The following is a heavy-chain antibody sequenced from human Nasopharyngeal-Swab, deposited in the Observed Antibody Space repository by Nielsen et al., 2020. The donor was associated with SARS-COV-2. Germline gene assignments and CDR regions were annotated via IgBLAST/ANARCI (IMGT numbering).Heavy chain of an antibody. Sequence: WVRQAPGQGIEWMGWINTNTGNPTYAQGFTGRFVFSLDTSVSTAYLQISSLKAEDTAVYYRASHYDSSGYYYRFLGAFDIWGQGTMVTVSS. CDR3: ASHYDSSGYYYRFLGAFDI. V-gene: IGHV7-4-1*02. CDR2: INTNTGNP. D-gene: IGHD3-22*01. J-gene: IGHJ3*02.